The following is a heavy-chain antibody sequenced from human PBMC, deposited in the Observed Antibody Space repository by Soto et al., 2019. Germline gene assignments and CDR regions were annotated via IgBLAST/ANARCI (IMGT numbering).Heavy chain of an antibody. CDR3: AKTNIAARHYYYGMDV. CDR1: GFTFSSYA. J-gene: IGHJ6*02. D-gene: IGHD6-6*01. Sequence: EVQLLESGGGLVQPGGSLRLSCAASGFTFSSYAMSWVRQAPGKGLEWVSAISGSGGSTYYADSVKGGFTISRDNSKNTLYLQMNSLRAEDTAVYYCAKTNIAARHYYYGMDVWGQGTTVTVSS. CDR2: ISGSGGST. V-gene: IGHV3-23*01.